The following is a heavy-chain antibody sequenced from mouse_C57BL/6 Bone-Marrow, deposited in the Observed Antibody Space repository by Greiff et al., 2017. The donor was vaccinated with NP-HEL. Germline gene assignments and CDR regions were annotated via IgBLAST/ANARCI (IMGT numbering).Heavy chain of an antibody. J-gene: IGHJ4*01. Sequence: EVQLQQSGPELVKPGASVKISCKASGYSFTGYYMNWVKQSPEKSLEWIGEINPSNGGTTYNQKFKAKATLTVDKSSSTAYMQRKSLTSEDSADYDGARGRGDYSSYYAMDYWGQGTSVTVAS. V-gene: IGHV1-42*01. D-gene: IGHD2-5*01. CDR2: INPSNGGT. CDR1: GYSFTGYY. CDR3: ARGRGDYSSYYAMDY.